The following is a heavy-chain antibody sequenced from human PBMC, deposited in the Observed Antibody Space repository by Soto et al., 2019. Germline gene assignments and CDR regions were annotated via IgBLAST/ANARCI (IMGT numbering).Heavy chain of an antibody. V-gene: IGHV3-23*01. CDR1: GFTFISYA. D-gene: IGHD6-6*01. CDR3: AREIAARPIFYYYYGMDV. CDR2: ISGSGGST. J-gene: IGHJ6*02. Sequence: WGSLRLSCAAPGFTFISYAIIWVRQSPFKWLEWVSAISGSGGSTYYADSVKGRFTISRDNSKNTLYLQMNSLRAEDTAVYYCAREIAARPIFYYYYGMDVWGQGTTVTVSS.